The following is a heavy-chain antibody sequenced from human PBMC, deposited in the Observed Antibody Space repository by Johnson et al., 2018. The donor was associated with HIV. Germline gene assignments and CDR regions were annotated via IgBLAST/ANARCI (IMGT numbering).Heavy chain of an antibody. CDR1: GFTFSSYG. D-gene: IGHD2-21*02. CDR2: LSYGGST. Sequence: QVQLVESGGGVVQPGRSLSLSCAASGFTFSSYGMHWVRQAPGKGLDWVAVLSYGGSTGYADSVQGRFTISRDNSKNTLYLQMNSLRAEDTAVYYCAKVAGPYCGGDCYSWLLAFDIWGQGTMVTVSS. V-gene: IGHV3-30*18. J-gene: IGHJ3*02. CDR3: AKVAGPYCGGDCYSWLLAFDI.